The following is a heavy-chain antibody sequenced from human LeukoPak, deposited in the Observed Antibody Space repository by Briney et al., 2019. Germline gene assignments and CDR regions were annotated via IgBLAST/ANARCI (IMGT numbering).Heavy chain of an antibody. Sequence: GESLKISCKGSGYSFTSYWIGWVRQMPGKGLEWMGIIYPGDSDTRCSPSFQGQVTISADKSISTAYLQWSSLKASDTAMYYCARQAIAAAGISLDFDYWGQGTLVTVSS. D-gene: IGHD6-13*01. CDR3: ARQAIAAAGISLDFDY. V-gene: IGHV5-51*01. J-gene: IGHJ4*02. CDR1: GYSFTSYW. CDR2: IYPGDSDT.